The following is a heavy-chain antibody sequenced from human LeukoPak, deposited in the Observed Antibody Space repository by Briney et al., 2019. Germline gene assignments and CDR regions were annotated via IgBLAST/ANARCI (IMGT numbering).Heavy chain of an antibody. CDR1: GFTFSSYS. D-gene: IGHD3-3*01. V-gene: IGHV3-21*04. CDR3: AKAREPIFGVVIHYYYYGMDV. J-gene: IGHJ6*02. Sequence: GGSLRLSCAASGFTFSSYSMNWVRQAPGKGLEWVSSISSSSRYIYYADSVKGRFTISRDNSKNTLYLQMNSLRAEDTAVYYCAKAREPIFGVVIHYYYYGMDVWGQGTTVTVSS. CDR2: ISSSSRYI.